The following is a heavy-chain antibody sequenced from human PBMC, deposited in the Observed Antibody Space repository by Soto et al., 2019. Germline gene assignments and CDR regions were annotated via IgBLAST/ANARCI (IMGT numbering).Heavy chain of an antibody. CDR1: GGTFSSYA. D-gene: IGHD3-22*01. J-gene: IGHJ6*02. CDR2: IIPIFGTA. Sequence: QVQLVQSGAEVKKPGSSVKVSCKASGGTFSSYAISWVRQAPGQGLEWMGGIIPIFGTANYAQKFQGRVKITADESTSTAYMELSRLRSEDTAVYYCARGFYDSSGTIYYGMDVWGQGTTVTVSS. V-gene: IGHV1-69*01. CDR3: ARGFYDSSGTIYYGMDV.